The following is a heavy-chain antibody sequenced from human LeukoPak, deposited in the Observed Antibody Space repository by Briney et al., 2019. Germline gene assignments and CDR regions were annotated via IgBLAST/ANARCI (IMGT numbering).Heavy chain of an antibody. CDR1: GFSFSTST. J-gene: IGHJ4*02. CDR2: IGKTSRDM. Sequence: GGSLRLSCAASGFSFSTSTMNWVRQAPGKGLEWISSIGKTSRDMYYPDSVRGRFTISRDNAKNSLFLLMNSLRVEDTSVYYCVRGDNRDYWGQGTLVTVSS. CDR3: VRGDNRDY. D-gene: IGHD1-14*01. V-gene: IGHV3-21*01.